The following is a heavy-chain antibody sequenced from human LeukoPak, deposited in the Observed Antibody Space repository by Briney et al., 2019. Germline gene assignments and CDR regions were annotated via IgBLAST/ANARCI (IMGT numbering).Heavy chain of an antibody. CDR3: AKDIGYDFGGNSGLAY. V-gene: IGHV3-9*01. Sequence: SLRLSCAASGFTFNDYAMHWVRQAPGKGLEWVSGINWNSGRIGYADSVKGRFTISRDNRKNSLYLQMNSLRPEDTALYYCAKDIGYDFGGNSGLAYWGQGTLVTVSS. CDR1: GFTFNDYA. CDR2: INWNSGRI. D-gene: IGHD4-23*01. J-gene: IGHJ4*02.